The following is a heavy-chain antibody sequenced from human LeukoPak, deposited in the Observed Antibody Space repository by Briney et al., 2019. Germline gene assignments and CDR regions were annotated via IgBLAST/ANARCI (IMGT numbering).Heavy chain of an antibody. CDR1: GFTFSSYS. Sequence: GGSLRLSCAASGFTFSSYSMNWVRQAPGKGLEWISSISSSSSYIYYADSVKGRFTISRDNAKNSLYLQMNSLRAEDTAVYYCARVTTEDKLRYFDWLLYPGFDYWGQGTLVTVSS. D-gene: IGHD3-9*01. CDR3: ARVTTEDKLRYFDWLLYPGFDY. CDR2: ISSSSSYI. V-gene: IGHV3-21*01. J-gene: IGHJ4*02.